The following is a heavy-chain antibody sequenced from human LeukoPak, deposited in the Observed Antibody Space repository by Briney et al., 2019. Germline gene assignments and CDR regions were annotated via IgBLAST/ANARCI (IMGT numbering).Heavy chain of an antibody. D-gene: IGHD6-13*01. CDR2: IYYSGNT. Sequence: SETLSLTCTVSGGSISSYYWSWIRQPPGEGLEWIGYIYYSGNTNYNPSLQSRVTISVDTSKNQFSLRLSSVTAADTAVYYCARLRVGAAGLDYWGQGTLVTVSS. V-gene: IGHV4-59*08. CDR3: ARLRVGAAGLDY. CDR1: GGSISSYY. J-gene: IGHJ4*02.